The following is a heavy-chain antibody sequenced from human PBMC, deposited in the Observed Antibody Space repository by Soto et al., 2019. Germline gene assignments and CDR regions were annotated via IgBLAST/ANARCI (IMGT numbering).Heavy chain of an antibody. J-gene: IGHJ5*02. CDR1: GFTFSNYD. D-gene: IGHD6-19*01. CDR3: AKNRNTGVAGTSCWFGP. V-gene: IGHV3-23*01. CDR2: ISVSGDTT. Sequence: GGSLRLSCAASGFTFSNYDMSWVRQAPGKGLEWVSAISVSGDTTYYADSVKGRFTISRDNSKNSLYLQMNTLRAEDTAVYYCAKNRNTGVAGTSCWFGPWGQGTLVTVSS.